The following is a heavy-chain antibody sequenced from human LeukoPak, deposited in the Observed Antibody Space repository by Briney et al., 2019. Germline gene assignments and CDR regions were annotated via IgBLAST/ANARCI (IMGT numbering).Heavy chain of an antibody. CDR2: IIPIFGTA. CDR1: GGTFSSYT. J-gene: IGHJ4*02. Sequence: ASVKVSCKASGGTFSSYTISWVRQAPGQGLEWMGGIIPIFGTANYAQKFQGRVTITADESTSTAYMELSSLRSEDTAVYYCARVGSGRTIDYRGQGTLVTVSS. V-gene: IGHV1-69*13. D-gene: IGHD2-15*01. CDR3: ARVGSGRTIDY.